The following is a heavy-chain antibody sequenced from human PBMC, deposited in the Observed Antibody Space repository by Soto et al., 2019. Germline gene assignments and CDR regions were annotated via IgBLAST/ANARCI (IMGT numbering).Heavy chain of an antibody. J-gene: IGHJ4*02. CDR3: ARLYCSSGMCYDLDH. CDR1: TYSFHSYG. Sequence: QVQLLQSGAELKKPGTSVKVSCKASTYSFHSYGMAWVRQAPGQGLEWMGWISGYNGQAFYAQKFQGRITKTRDTSTSTSDMELRNLRSDATAVYYCARLYCSSGMCYDLDHWGPGTLVTVSS. V-gene: IGHV1-18*01. D-gene: IGHD2-15*01. CDR2: ISGYNGQA.